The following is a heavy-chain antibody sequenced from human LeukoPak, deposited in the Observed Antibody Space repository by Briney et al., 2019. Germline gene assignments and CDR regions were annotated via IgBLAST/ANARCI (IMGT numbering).Heavy chain of an antibody. D-gene: IGHD5-18*01. V-gene: IGHV3-21*01. CDR1: GFTFNNNA. CDR3: ARLGYSYGYYYYGMDV. Sequence: KSGGSLRLSCAASGFTFNNNAMTWVRQAPGKGLEWVSALSGDSAYVYYADSVKGRFTISRDNAKNSLYLQMNSLRAEDTAVYYCARLGYSYGYYYYGMDVWGQGTTVTVSS. J-gene: IGHJ6*02. CDR2: LSGDSAYV.